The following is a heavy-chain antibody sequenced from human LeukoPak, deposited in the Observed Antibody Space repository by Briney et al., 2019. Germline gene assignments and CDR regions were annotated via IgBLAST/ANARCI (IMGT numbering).Heavy chain of an antibody. CDR1: GYTFSSYD. D-gene: IGHD6-6*01. J-gene: IGHJ3*02. CDR3: AKRYSSSSYYVAFDI. Sequence: ASVKVSCKASGYTFSSYDINWVRQATGQGLEWMGWMNPNSGNTGFAQKFQGRVTMTWNSSISTAYMELSSLRSQDTAVYFCAKRYSSSSYYVAFDIWGQGTMVTVSS. CDR2: MNPNSGNT. V-gene: IGHV1-8*01.